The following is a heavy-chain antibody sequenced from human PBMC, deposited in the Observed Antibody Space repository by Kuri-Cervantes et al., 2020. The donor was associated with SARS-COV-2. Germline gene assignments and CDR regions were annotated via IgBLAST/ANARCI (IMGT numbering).Heavy chain of an antibody. Sequence: SETLSLTCTVSGGSISSSSYYWGWIRQPPGKGLEWIGSIYYSGSTYYNPYLRSRVTISVDTYKNQFSLKLSSVTAADTSVYYCARHSEYGDYVPPGGAFDIWGQGTMVTVSS. CDR2: IYYSGST. CDR3: ARHSEYGDYVPPGGAFDI. J-gene: IGHJ3*02. D-gene: IGHD4-17*01. V-gene: IGHV4-39*01. CDR1: GGSISSSSYY.